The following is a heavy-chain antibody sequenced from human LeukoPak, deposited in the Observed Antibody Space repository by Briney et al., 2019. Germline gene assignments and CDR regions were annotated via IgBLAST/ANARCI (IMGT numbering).Heavy chain of an antibody. CDR1: GYTFTGYY. Sequence: ASVKVSCKASGYTFTGYYTHWVRQAPGQGLEWMGWINPNSGDTNYAQKFQGRVTMTTDTSISTAYMELSRLRSDDTAVYYCARGRERIPLPGLDYWGQGTLVTVSS. CDR3: ARGRERIPLPGLDY. J-gene: IGHJ4*02. D-gene: IGHD6-19*01. V-gene: IGHV1-2*02. CDR2: INPNSGDT.